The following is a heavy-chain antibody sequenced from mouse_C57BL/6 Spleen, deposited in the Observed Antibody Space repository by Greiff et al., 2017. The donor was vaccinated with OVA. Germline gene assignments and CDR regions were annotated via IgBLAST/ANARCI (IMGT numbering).Heavy chain of an antibody. J-gene: IGHJ2*01. V-gene: IGHV1-82*01. D-gene: IGHD2-1*01. CDR3: ARLHYGNYVDY. Sequence: QVQLKESGPELVKPGASVKISCKASGYAFSSSWMNWVKQRPGKGLEWIGRIYPGDGDTNYNGKFKGKATLTADKSSSTAYMQLSSLTSEDSAVYFCARLHYGNYVDYWGQGTTLTVSS. CDR2: IYPGDGDT. CDR1: GYAFSSSW.